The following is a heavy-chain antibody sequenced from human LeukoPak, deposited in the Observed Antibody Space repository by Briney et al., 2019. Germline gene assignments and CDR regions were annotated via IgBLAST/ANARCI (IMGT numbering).Heavy chain of an antibody. CDR3: ARAPPDY. CDR2: ILNSGTTT. CDR1: GFTFSSYE. J-gene: IGHJ4*02. V-gene: IGHV3-48*03. Sequence: GRALRLSCAASGFTFSSYEMNWVRQAPGKGLEWVSYILNSGTTTYYADSVKGRFTISRDNAKNSLYLQMNSLRAEDTGVYYCARAPPDYWGQGILVT.